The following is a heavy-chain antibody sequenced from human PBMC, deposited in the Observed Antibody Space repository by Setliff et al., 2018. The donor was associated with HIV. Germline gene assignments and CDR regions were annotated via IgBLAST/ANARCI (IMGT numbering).Heavy chain of an antibody. J-gene: IGHJ6*03. CDR1: GGTFSSYA. CDR3: ALGYHARTVPYYYYYYLDV. Sequence: ASEKVSCKASGGTFSSYAISWVRQAPGQGLEWMGGIIPIFGTANYAQKFQGIDTITTDESTSTAYMELRGLRSEDTAVYYCALGYHARTVPYYYYYYLDVWGKGTTVTVSS. V-gene: IGHV1-69*05. D-gene: IGHD2-15*01. CDR2: IIPIFGTA.